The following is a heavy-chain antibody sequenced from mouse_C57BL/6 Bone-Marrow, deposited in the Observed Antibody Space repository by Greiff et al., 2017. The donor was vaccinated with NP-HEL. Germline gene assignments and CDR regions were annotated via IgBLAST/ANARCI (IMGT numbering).Heavy chain of an antibody. CDR1: GYTFTSYG. CDR2: IYPRSGNT. J-gene: IGHJ3*01. Sequence: VKLVESGAELARPGASVKLSCKASGYTFTSYGISWVKQRTGQGLEWIGEIYPRSGNTYYNEKFKGKATLTADKSSSTAYMELRSLTSEDSAVYFCASYDYGFAYWGQGTLVTVSA. D-gene: IGHD2-4*01. CDR3: ASYDYGFAY. V-gene: IGHV1-81*01.